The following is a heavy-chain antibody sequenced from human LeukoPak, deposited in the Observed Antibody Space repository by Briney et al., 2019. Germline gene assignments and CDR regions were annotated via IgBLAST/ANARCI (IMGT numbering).Heavy chain of an antibody. V-gene: IGHV3-23*01. J-gene: IGHJ4*02. CDR3: AKDTGFFLPGE. CDR2: IAGSGDT. Sequence: GGSLRLSCATSGFTFDYHGMTWVRQAPGKGLEWVATIAGSGDTYYGDSVKGRFTISRDNSKSTLYLQMSSLRADDTAVYYCAKDTGFFLPGEWGQGTLVTVSS. D-gene: IGHD2/OR15-2a*01. CDR1: GFTFDYHG.